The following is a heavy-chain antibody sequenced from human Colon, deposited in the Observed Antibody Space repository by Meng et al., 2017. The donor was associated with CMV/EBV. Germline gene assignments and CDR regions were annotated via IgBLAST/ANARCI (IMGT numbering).Heavy chain of an antibody. Sequence: GESLKISCAASEFTFSSYAMHWVRQAPGKGLEYVSAISSNGGSTYYADSVKGRFTISRDNSKNTLYLRMIDLRAEDTAMYYCAKDRAYCGSFSCSPNYFDGWGQGNLVTVSS. V-gene: IGHV3-64*02. D-gene: IGHD2-21*01. CDR3: AKDRAYCGSFSCSPNYFDG. CDR1: EFTFSSYA. CDR2: ISSNGGST. J-gene: IGHJ4*02.